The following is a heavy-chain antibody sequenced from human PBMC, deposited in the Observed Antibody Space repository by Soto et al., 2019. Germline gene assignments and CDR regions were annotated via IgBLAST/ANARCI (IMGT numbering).Heavy chain of an antibody. Sequence: GASVKVSCKASGYTFTSYAMHWVRQAPGQRLEWMGWINAGNGNTKYSQKFQGRVTITRDTSASTAYMELSSLRSEDTAVYYCARGPAGITIFGAAPNWFDPWGQGTLVTVSS. D-gene: IGHD3-3*01. V-gene: IGHV1-3*01. CDR1: GYTFTSYA. CDR3: ARGPAGITIFGAAPNWFDP. CDR2: INAGNGNT. J-gene: IGHJ5*02.